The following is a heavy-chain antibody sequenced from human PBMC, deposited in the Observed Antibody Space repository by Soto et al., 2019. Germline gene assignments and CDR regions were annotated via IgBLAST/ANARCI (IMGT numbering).Heavy chain of an antibody. Sequence: GSLRLPCQASGFSFSDYAMTWVRQAPGKGLEWVSVISGSGDNTFYAASVKGRFAISRDNSKNVLYLQMKSLSADDAAVYFCAKGRAITVYGVDILFDYWGLGTLVTVYS. CDR3: AKGRAITVYGVDILFDY. J-gene: IGHJ4*01. V-gene: IGHV3-23*01. CDR2: ISGSGDNT. CDR1: GFSFSDYA. D-gene: IGHD3-3*01.